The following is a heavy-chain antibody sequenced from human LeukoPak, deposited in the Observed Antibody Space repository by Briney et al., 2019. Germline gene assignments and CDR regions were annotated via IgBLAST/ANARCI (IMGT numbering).Heavy chain of an antibody. CDR2: IKQDGSEK. V-gene: IGHV3-7*01. Sequence: AGGSLRLSRAASGFTFSRHWMNWVRQAPGKGLEWVANIKQDGSEKYYVDSVKGRFTISRDNAKNSLFLQMNSLRAEDTAVYYCARSGPPYGLDVWGQGTTVTVSS. CDR3: ARSGPPYGLDV. J-gene: IGHJ6*02. CDR1: GFTFSRHW.